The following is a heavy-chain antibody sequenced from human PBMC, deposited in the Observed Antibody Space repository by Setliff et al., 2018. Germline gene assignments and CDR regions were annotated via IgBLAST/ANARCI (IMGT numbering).Heavy chain of an antibody. V-gene: IGHV1-3*01. J-gene: IGHJ6*03. D-gene: IGHD2-2*01. CDR1: GYTFTIYA. CDR3: ARDGFEIVVVPAAIYYYYYMDV. CDR2: INAGNGNT. Sequence: ASVKVSCKASGYTFTIYAIHWVRQAPGQRLEWMGWINAGNGNTKYSQKFRGRVTITADQSTRTAYMELSSLRSEDTAVYYCARDGFEIVVVPAAIYYYYYMDVWGKGTTVTVSS.